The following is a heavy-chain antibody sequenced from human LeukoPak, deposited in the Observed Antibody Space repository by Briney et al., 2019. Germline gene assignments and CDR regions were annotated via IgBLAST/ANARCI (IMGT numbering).Heavy chain of an antibody. CDR1: GYTFTSYG. J-gene: IGHJ4*02. CDR2: ISAYNGNT. Sequence: ASVKVSCKASGYTFTSYGISWVRQAPGQGLEWMGWISAYNGNTNYAQKLQGRVTMTTDTSTSTAYMELRSLRSDDTAVYYCARRAEDTIFGVVIPFFDYWGQGTLVTVSS. V-gene: IGHV1-18*01. D-gene: IGHD3-3*01. CDR3: ARRAEDTIFGVVIPFFDY.